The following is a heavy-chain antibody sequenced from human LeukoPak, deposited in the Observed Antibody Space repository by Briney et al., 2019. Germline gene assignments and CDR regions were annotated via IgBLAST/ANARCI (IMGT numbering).Heavy chain of an antibody. CDR3: ARGGVYNWFDP. V-gene: IGHV3-33*01. CDR2: IWYDGSNK. Sequence: GGSLRLSCAASGFTFSSYVMHWVRQAPGKGLEWVAVIWYDGSNKYYADSVKGRFTISRDNSKNTLYLQMNSLRAEDTAVYHCARGGVYNWFDPWGQGTLVTVSS. D-gene: IGHD3-16*01. J-gene: IGHJ5*02. CDR1: GFTFSSYV.